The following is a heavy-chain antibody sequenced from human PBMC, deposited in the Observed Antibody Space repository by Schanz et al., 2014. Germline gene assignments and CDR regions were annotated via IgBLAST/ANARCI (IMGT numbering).Heavy chain of an antibody. CDR2: INTGSGDT. CDR1: EYSFTSYS. CDR3: ARGIGGYGGNGYFDY. J-gene: IGHJ4*02. Sequence: QVHLVQSGAEVKRPGASVKVSCKASEYSFTSYSMHWVRQAPGQRLEWMGWINTGSGDTKYSQNFQGRVTITRDTTASTAYMELSSLRSEDTAVYSCARGIGGYGGNGYFDYWGQGTLVTVSS. D-gene: IGHD5-12*01. V-gene: IGHV1-3*04.